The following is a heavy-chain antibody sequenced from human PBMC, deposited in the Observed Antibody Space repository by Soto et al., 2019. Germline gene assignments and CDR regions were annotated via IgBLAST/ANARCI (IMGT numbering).Heavy chain of an antibody. Sequence: ASVKVSGNASGYSVTRYAMHCVRHAPGQRREWIGLINSGTVRAIASQEFQGTVTITFDTSATTAYMELSILRCEDTAIYYCGREPYTRLDSWGQGIMVTVS. J-gene: IGHJ4*02. D-gene: IGHD6-13*01. V-gene: IGHV1-3*01. CDR1: GYSVTRYA. CDR2: INSGTVRA. CDR3: GREPYTRLDS.